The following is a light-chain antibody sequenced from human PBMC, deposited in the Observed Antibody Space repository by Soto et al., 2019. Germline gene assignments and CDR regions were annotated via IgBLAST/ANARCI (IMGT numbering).Light chain of an antibody. CDR1: QSVRSNF. CDR2: GAS. Sequence: DIVLTQSPGTLSLSPGERVPLSSRASQSVRSNFLAWYQQKPGQAPRLLIYGASNRATGIPDRFSGSGSGTDFTLTITRLEPEDFAMYYCQRYDSLRTFGQGTKVDIK. V-gene: IGKV3-20*01. J-gene: IGKJ1*01. CDR3: QRYDSLRT.